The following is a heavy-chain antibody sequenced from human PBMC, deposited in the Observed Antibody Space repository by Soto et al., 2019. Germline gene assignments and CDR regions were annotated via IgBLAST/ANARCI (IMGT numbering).Heavy chain of an antibody. J-gene: IGHJ6*02. Sequence: ASVKVSCKASGGTFSSYAISWVRQAPGQGLEWMGGIIPIFGTANYAQKFQGRVTITADESTSTAYMELSSLRSEDTAVYYCARDVLSRGWYRDYYYGMDVRGQGTTVTV. CDR2: IIPIFGTA. CDR3: ARDVLSRGWYRDYYYGMDV. V-gene: IGHV1-69*13. CDR1: GGTFSSYA. D-gene: IGHD6-19*01.